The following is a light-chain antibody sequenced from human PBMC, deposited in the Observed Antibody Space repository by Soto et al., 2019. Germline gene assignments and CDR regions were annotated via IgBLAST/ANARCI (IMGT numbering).Light chain of an antibody. CDR1: QSITNY. Sequence: IMLTQSPATLSLSPGEGATLSCRARQSITNYLAWYQQKPGQAPRLLIYDVSNRATGIPARFSGSGSGTDFTLTISSLEPEDFAVYYCQQRSNWPQITFGQGTRLEIK. CDR2: DVS. V-gene: IGKV3-11*01. J-gene: IGKJ5*01. CDR3: QQRSNWPQIT.